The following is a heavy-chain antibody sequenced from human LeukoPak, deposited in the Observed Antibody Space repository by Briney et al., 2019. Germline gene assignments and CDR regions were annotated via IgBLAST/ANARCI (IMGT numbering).Heavy chain of an antibody. D-gene: IGHD1-26*01. Sequence: ASVKVSCKASGYTFTSYDINCVRQATGQGLEWMGWMNPNSGNTGYAQKFQGRVTMTRNTSISTAYMELSSLRSEDTAVYYCAREVYSGSYYNYWGQGTLVTVSS. CDR1: GYTFTSYD. CDR3: AREVYSGSYYNY. J-gene: IGHJ4*02. CDR2: MNPNSGNT. V-gene: IGHV1-8*01.